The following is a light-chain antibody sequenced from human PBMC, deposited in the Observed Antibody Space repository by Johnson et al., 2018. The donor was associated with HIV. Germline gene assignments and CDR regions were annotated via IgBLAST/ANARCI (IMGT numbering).Light chain of an antibody. J-gene: IGLJ1*01. CDR2: ENN. CDR1: SSNIGNNY. CDR3: GTWDSSLSEGV. Sequence: QPVLTQPPSVSAAPGQKVTISCSGSSSNIGNNYVSWYQQLPGTAPKLLIYENNKRPSGIPDRFYGSKSGASATLGITGLQTGDEADYYCGTWDSSLSEGVFGTGTKVTVL. V-gene: IGLV1-51*02.